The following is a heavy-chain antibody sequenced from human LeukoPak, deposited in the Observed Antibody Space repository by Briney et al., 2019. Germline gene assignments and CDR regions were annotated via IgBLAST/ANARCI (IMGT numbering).Heavy chain of an antibody. J-gene: IGHJ4*02. CDR3: ARLGYCSGGTCYKSYFDY. CDR2: IYVGGSDT. V-gene: IGHV5-51*03. Sequence: KPGESLKISCKGSGYTFPSYWIAWVRQMPGKGLEWMGVIYVGGSDTRYSPSFQGQGTISADKSISTAYLQWGSLKASDTAMYYCARLGYCSGGTCYKSYFDYWGQGTLVTVSS. CDR1: GYTFPSYW. D-gene: IGHD2-15*01.